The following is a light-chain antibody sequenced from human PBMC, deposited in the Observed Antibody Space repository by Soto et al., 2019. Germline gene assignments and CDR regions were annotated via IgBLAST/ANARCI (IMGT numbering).Light chain of an antibody. V-gene: IGLV2-14*03. Sequence: LTQPASGYGSAGQSVAISCNGTSSDVGGYNYVSWYQQHPGKAPKVMIYDVSNRPSGVSNRFSGSKSGNTASLTISGLQPEDESDYYCSTYTGSSTYVFGTGTKVTVL. J-gene: IGLJ1*01. CDR3: STYTGSSTYV. CDR1: SSDVGGYNY. CDR2: DVS.